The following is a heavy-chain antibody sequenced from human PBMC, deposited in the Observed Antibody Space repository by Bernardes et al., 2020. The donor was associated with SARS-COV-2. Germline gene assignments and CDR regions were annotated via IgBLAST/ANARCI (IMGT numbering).Heavy chain of an antibody. V-gene: IGHV4-39*01. CDR2: IYYSGST. D-gene: IGHD3-3*01. CDR3: ARHHPGFLEWTNWFDP. CDR1: GGSISSSSYY. Sequence: SEPLSLRCTVSGGSISSSSYYWGWIRQPPGKGLEWIGSIYYSGSTYYNPSLKSRVTISVDTSKNQFSLKLSSVTAADTAVYYCARHHPGFLEWTNWFDPWGQGTLVTVSS. J-gene: IGHJ5*02.